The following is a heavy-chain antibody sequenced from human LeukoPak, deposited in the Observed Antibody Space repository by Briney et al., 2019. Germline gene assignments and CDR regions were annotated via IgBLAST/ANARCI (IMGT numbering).Heavy chain of an antibody. CDR2: IIPIFGTA. Sequence: GASVKVSCTASGGTFSSYAISWVRQAPGQGLEWMGGIIPIFGTANYAQKFQGRVTITADESTSTAYMELSSLRSEDTAVYYCARESYYDFWITSYYFDYWGQGTLVTVSS. J-gene: IGHJ4*02. V-gene: IGHV1-69*13. CDR3: ARESYYDFWITSYYFDY. CDR1: GGTFSSYA. D-gene: IGHD3-3*01.